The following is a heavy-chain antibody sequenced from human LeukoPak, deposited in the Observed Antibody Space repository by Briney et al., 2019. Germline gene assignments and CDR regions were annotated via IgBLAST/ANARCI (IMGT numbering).Heavy chain of an antibody. CDR2: INPNSGGT. CDR3: VRARRYCSSTSCYIDY. V-gene: IGHV1-2*02. D-gene: IGHD2-2*02. J-gene: IGHJ4*02. CDR1: GYTFTGYY. Sequence: ASVKVSCKASGYTFTGYYMHWVRQAPGQGLERMGWINPNSGGTNYAQKFQGRVTMTRDTSISTAYMELSRLRSDDTAVYYCVRARRYCSSTSCYIDYWGQGTLVTVSS.